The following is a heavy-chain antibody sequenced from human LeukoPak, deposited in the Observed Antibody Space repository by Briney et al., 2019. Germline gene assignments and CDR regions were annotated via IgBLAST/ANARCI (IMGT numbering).Heavy chain of an antibody. Sequence: SVKVSCKASGGTFSSYAISWVRRAPGQGLEWMGGIIPIFGTANYAQKFQGRVTITTDESTSTAYMELSSLRSEDTAVYYCAKGSGLTSLPGWNYYYYMDVWGKGTTVTVSS. D-gene: IGHD1-26*01. CDR3: AKGSGLTSLPGWNYYYYMDV. CDR2: IIPIFGTA. V-gene: IGHV1-69*05. J-gene: IGHJ6*03. CDR1: GGTFSSYA.